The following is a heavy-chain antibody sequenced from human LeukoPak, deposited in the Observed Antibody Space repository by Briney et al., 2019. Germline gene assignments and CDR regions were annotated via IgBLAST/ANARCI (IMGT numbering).Heavy chain of an antibody. J-gene: IGHJ3*02. CDR3: ASPPRVSGGNAFDI. CDR2: INPNSGDT. D-gene: IGHD3-10*01. V-gene: IGHV1-2*02. CDR1: GYTFTGYY. Sequence: ASVKVSCKASGYTFTGYYMHWVRQAPGQGLEWMGWINPNSGDTNYAQKCQGRVTLTRDTSISTVYMELSRLRSDDTAVYYCASPPRVSGGNAFDIWGQGTMVTVSS.